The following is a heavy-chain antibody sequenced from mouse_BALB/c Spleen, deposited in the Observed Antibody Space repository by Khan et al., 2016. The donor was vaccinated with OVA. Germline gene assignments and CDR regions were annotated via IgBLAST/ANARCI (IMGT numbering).Heavy chain of an antibody. V-gene: IGHV5-12-2*01. D-gene: IGHD1-2*01. CDR2: ITNGGGST. J-gene: IGHJ4*01. CDR1: GFTFSSNT. CDR3: ARVPTFITTAVDC. Sequence: EVQLVESGGGLVQPGGSLKLSCAASGFTFSSNTMSWVRQTPEKRLELVAFITNGGGSTYYPDTVKGRFTISRDNAKNTLYLQMSSLKSEDTAMYYCARVPTFITTAVDCWGQGTSVTVSS.